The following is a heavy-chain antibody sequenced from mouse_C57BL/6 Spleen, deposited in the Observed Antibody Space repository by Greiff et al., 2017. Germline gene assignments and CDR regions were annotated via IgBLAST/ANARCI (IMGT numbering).Heavy chain of an antibody. CDR2: IWSGGST. D-gene: IGHD2-4*01. CDR1: GFSLTSYG. Sequence: VQLQQSGPGLVQPSHSLSITCTVSGFSLTSYGVHWVRQSPGKGLEWLGVIWSGGSTDYNAAFMSRLSITKDNSKSQVFLKMNSLQADDTALYYGAQGDDYDGDYYAMDYWGQGTSVTVSS. V-gene: IGHV2-5*01. CDR3: AQGDDYDGDYYAMDY. J-gene: IGHJ4*01.